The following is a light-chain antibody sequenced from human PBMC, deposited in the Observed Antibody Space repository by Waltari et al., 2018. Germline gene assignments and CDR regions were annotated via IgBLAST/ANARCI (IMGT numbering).Light chain of an antibody. V-gene: IGKV1-5*03. CDR2: KAS. J-gene: IGKJ1*01. CDR3: QQYNSYPWM. Sequence: DIQMTQSPSTLSASVGDSVTITCRASQSISSWLAWYQQKPGKAPKLLIYKASSLESGVPSRFSGSGSGTEFTLTISSLQPDDFATYYCQQYNSYPWMFGQGTKVEIK. CDR1: QSISSW.